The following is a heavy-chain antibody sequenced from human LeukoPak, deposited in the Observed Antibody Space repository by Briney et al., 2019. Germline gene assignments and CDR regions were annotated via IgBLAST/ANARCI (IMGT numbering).Heavy chain of an antibody. Sequence: GASVTVSCKASGYTFTSYDINWVRQATGQGLEWMGWLNPNSGNTGYAQKFQGRVTMTRNTSISTAYMELSSLRSEDTAVYYCARGASLYGSGILGGFDPWGQGTLVTVSS. CDR2: LNPNSGNT. J-gene: IGHJ5*02. CDR3: ARGASLYGSGILGGFDP. D-gene: IGHD3-10*01. CDR1: GYTFTSYD. V-gene: IGHV1-8*01.